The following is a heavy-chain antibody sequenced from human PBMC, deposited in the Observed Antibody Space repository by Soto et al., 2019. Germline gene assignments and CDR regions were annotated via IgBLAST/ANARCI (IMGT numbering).Heavy chain of an antibody. CDR3: ARDGTGSGWSDYYYYYGMDV. V-gene: IGHV1-18*01. D-gene: IGHD6-19*01. J-gene: IGHJ6*02. CDR1: GYTFTSYG. Sequence: QVQLVQSGAEVKKPGASVKVSCKASGYTFTSYGISWVRQAPGQGLEWMGWISAYNGNTNYAQKLQGRVTMTTDTSTSTAYMELRSLRSADTAVYYCARDGTGSGWSDYYYYYGMDVWGQGTTVTVSS. CDR2: ISAYNGNT.